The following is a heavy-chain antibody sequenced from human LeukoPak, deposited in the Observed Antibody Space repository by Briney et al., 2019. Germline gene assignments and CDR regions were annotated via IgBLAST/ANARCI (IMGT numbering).Heavy chain of an antibody. CDR1: GFTVSSNY. Sequence: GGSLRLSCAASGFTVSSNYMSWVRQAPGKGLEWVSVIYSGGSTYYADSVKGRFTISRDNSKNTLYLQMNSLRAEDTAVYYCASETSGYYYYCMDVWGKGTTVTVSS. CDR3: ASETSGYYYYCMDV. V-gene: IGHV3-53*01. J-gene: IGHJ6*04. CDR2: IYSGGST.